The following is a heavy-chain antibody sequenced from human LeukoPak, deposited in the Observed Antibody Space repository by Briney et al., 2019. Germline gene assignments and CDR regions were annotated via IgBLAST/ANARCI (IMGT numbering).Heavy chain of an antibody. Sequence: PGGSLRLSCAASGFTFSNYWMSWVRQAPGKGLEWVANINEDGSEKYYVDSVKGRFTISRDNAKNSLYLQMNSLTAEDTAVYYCARAGDRGAVDYWGQGTLVTVSS. CDR2: INEDGSEK. V-gene: IGHV3-7*01. J-gene: IGHJ4*02. CDR1: GFTFSNYW. D-gene: IGHD7-27*01. CDR3: ARAGDRGAVDY.